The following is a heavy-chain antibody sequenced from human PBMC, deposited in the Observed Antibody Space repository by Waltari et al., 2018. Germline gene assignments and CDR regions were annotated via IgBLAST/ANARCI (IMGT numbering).Heavy chain of an antibody. Sequence: EVQVVESGGGLVQPGGSLTLSCVTAGCTSSGSTIHWVRQTSGKGLEWIGRIRSKPNNYATRYTASVEGRFTISRDDSENTAYLQMSSLMTEDTAVYYCTGGAVTGTDFWGQGTLVTVSS. D-gene: IGHD6-13*01. CDR1: GCTSSGST. CDR3: TGGAVTGTDF. V-gene: IGHV3-73*01. J-gene: IGHJ4*02. CDR2: IRSKPNNYAT.